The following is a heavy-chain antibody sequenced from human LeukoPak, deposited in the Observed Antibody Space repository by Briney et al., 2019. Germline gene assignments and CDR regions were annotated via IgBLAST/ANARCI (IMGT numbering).Heavy chain of an antibody. CDR1: GFTFSNYA. V-gene: IGHV3-30*04. CDR3: ARDRDRDIIGDGMDV. D-gene: IGHD2-15*01. CDR2: ISYDGNNK. J-gene: IGHJ6*04. Sequence: GGSLRLSCAASGFTFSNYAMHRVRQAPVKGLEWVAVISYDGNNKYNADSVNARFTISRDNSKNTLYLQMNSLRAEDTAVYYCARDRDRDIIGDGMDVWGKGTTVTVSS.